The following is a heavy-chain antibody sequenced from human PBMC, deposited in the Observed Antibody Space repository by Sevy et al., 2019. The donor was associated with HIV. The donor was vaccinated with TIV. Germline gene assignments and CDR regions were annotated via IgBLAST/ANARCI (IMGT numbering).Heavy chain of an antibody. Sequence: GGSLRLSCAASGFTFSSYTMNWVRQAPGKGLEWVSSITSGSSYIYYADSVKGRFTISRDNAKNSLYLQMNSLRAEDTAVYHCARDGGCSSTSCLLYFDYWGQGSLVTVSS. CDR2: ITSGSSYI. J-gene: IGHJ4*02. V-gene: IGHV3-21*01. CDR1: GFTFSSYT. D-gene: IGHD2-2*01. CDR3: ARDGGCSSTSCLLYFDY.